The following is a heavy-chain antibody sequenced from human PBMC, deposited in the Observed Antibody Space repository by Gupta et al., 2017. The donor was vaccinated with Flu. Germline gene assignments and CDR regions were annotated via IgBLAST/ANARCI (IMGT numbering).Heavy chain of an antibody. D-gene: IGHD4-11*01. CDR3: ARVTSTVSLLYFDY. Sequence: EVQLVESGGGLVQPGGSLRLSCAASGFTFSGYWMHWVRQAPTKGLVWVSRINSDGSSTNYADSVKGRFTISRDNAKNTLYLQMNSLRAEDTAVYYCARVTSTVSLLYFDYWGQGTLVTVSS. CDR1: GFTFSGYW. J-gene: IGHJ4*02. CDR2: INSDGSST. V-gene: IGHV3-74*01.